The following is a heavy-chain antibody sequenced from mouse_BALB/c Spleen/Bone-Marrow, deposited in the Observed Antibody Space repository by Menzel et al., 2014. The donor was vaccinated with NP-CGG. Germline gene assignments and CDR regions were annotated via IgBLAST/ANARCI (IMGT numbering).Heavy chain of an antibody. Sequence: EVKLEESGPELVKPGASMKISCKASGYSFTGYTMNWVKQSHGKNLEWIGLINPYNGGTSYNQKFKGKATLTVDKSSSTAYMELLSLTSEDSAVYYCARWDYYGYAMDYWGQGTSVTVSS. CDR1: GYSFTGYT. V-gene: IGHV1-18*01. D-gene: IGHD1-1*01. CDR3: ARWDYYGYAMDY. J-gene: IGHJ4*01. CDR2: INPYNGGT.